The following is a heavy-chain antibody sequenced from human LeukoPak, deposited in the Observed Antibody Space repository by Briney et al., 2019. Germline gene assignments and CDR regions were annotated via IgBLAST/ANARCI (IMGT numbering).Heavy chain of an antibody. Sequence: SQTLSLTCTVSGGSISSGSYYWSWIRQPPGKGLEWIGYIYYSGGTNYNPSLKSRVTISVDTSKNQFSLKLTSVTAADTAVYYCARRTASSAWYYFDFWGQGTLVTVSS. V-gene: IGHV4-61*01. CDR3: ARRTASSAWYYFDF. J-gene: IGHJ4*02. CDR2: IYYSGGT. CDR1: GGSISSGSYY. D-gene: IGHD6-19*01.